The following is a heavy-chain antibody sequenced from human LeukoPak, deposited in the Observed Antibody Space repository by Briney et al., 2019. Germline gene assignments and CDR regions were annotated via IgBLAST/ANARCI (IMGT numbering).Heavy chain of an antibody. Sequence: ASVKVSCEASGYTFSGYYMHWVRQAPGQGLEWMVWINPNSGGTNYAQNFQGRVTATWDTSISTAYMELSRLRSDDTAVFYCARGGYCSGGSCSTDFDYWGQGTLVTVSS. CDR1: GYTFSGYY. J-gene: IGHJ4*02. D-gene: IGHD2-15*01. CDR2: INPNSGGT. CDR3: ARGGYCSGGSCSTDFDY. V-gene: IGHV1-2*02.